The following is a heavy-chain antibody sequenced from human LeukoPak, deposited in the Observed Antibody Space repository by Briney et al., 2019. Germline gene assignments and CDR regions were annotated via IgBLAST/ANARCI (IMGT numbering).Heavy chain of an antibody. CDR2: ISGSGGST. Sequence: GGSLRLSCAASGFTFSSYAMSRVRQAPGKGLEWVSAISGSGGSTYYADSVKGRFTISRDNSKNTLYLQMNSLRAEDTAVYYCAKALTMIVVIGSSRVFDYWGQGTLVTVSS. J-gene: IGHJ4*02. V-gene: IGHV3-23*01. D-gene: IGHD3-22*01. CDR1: GFTFSSYA. CDR3: AKALTMIVVIGSSRVFDY.